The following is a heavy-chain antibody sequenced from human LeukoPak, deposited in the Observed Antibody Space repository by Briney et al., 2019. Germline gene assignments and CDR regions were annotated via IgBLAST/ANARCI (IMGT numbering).Heavy chain of an antibody. CDR3: ARERINFHWLLTGPLGY. J-gene: IGHJ4*02. Sequence: ASVNVSFTASGYTFTVYYMHWVGQAPGQGGEGMGWIKPNSGCTNYAQKFQGSVTMTMDTSISTAYMELSRLRSDDTAVYYCARERINFHWLLTGPLGYWGQGTLVTVSS. D-gene: IGHD3-9*01. CDR1: GYTFTVYY. V-gene: IGHV1-2*02. CDR2: IKPNSGCT.